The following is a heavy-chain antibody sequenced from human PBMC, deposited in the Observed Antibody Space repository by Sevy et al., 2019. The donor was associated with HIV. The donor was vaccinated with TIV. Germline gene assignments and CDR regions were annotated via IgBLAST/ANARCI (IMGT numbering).Heavy chain of an antibody. D-gene: IGHD3-22*01. CDR2: ISYDGSNK. CDR1: GLTFNNYA. V-gene: IGHV3-30-3*01. CDR3: ARSPRSSDGYYYGLDV. J-gene: IGHJ6*02. Sequence: GGSLRLSCAASGLTFNNYAMHWVRQAPGKGLEWVALISYDGSNKYYADSVKGRFTISRDNSKNTLYLQMNSLRAEDTAVYYCARSPRSSDGYYYGLDVWGQGTTVTVSS.